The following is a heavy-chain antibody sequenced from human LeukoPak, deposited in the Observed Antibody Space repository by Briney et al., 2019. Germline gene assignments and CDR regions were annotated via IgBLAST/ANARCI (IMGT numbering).Heavy chain of an antibody. CDR3: ARGYGSGSYSLDY. CDR1: GDSISSSTYY. Sequence: SETLSLTCTVSGDSISSSTYYWGWIRQPPGKGLEWIGSIYYSGSTYYNPSLKSRVTISVDTAKNQFSLKLSSVTAADTAVYYCARGYGSGSYSLDYWGQGTLVTVSS. CDR2: IYYSGST. V-gene: IGHV4-39*07. J-gene: IGHJ4*02. D-gene: IGHD3-10*01.